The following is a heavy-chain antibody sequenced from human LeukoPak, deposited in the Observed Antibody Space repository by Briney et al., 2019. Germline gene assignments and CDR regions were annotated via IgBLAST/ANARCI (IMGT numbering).Heavy chain of an antibody. CDR3: ASVRKGYCSSTSCYAKGYYYYYMDV. V-gene: IGHV4-39*07. Sequence: SETLSLTCTVSGGSISSSSYYWSWIRQPPEKGLEWIGEINHSGSTNYNPSLKSRVTISVDTSKNQFSLKLSSVTAADTAVYYCASVRKGYCSSTSCYAKGYYYYYMDVWGKGTTVTISS. CDR1: GGSISSSSYY. CDR2: INHSGST. D-gene: IGHD2-2*01. J-gene: IGHJ6*03.